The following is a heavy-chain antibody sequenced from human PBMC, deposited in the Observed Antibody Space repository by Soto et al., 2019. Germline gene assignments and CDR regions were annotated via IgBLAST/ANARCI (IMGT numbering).Heavy chain of an antibody. V-gene: IGHV3-7*04. J-gene: IGHJ6*02. CDR2: IKEDGGEK. D-gene: IGHD3-16*01. CDR3: ARDKGGRSGMDV. Sequence: EEELVESGGGLVQPGGSLRLSCAASGFRFSNHWMSWVRQAPGKGLEWVAYIKEDGGEKYYADSVKGRFTLSRDNAKNSLYVEMNSLRDEDTAVYYCARDKGGRSGMDVWGQGTTVTGSS. CDR1: GFRFSNHW.